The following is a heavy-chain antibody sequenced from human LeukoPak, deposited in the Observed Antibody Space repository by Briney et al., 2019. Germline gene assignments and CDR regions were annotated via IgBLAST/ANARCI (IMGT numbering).Heavy chain of an antibody. Sequence: SGGSPRLSCAASGFTFSSYAMSWVRQAPGKGLEWVSAISGSGGSTYYADSVKGRFTISRDNSKNTLYLQMNSLRAEDTAVYYCAKVGISGSYAFDYWGQGTLVTVSS. D-gene: IGHD1-26*01. V-gene: IGHV3-23*01. CDR2: ISGSGGST. CDR1: GFTFSSYA. CDR3: AKVGISGSYAFDY. J-gene: IGHJ4*02.